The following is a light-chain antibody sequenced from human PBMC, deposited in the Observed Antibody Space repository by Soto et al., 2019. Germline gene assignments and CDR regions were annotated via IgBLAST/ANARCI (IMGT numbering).Light chain of an antibody. J-gene: IGKJ1*01. CDR2: GAS. CDR1: QSVGSSY. Sequence: EVVLTQSPGTLSLSPGERATLSCGASQSVGSSYLAWYQQKPGQAPRLLIYGASTRATGIPDRFSGSGSGTEYTLTISRLEPEDFAVYYCQQHINSPWPFGQGTKVDIK. V-gene: IGKV3-20*01. CDR3: QQHINSPWP.